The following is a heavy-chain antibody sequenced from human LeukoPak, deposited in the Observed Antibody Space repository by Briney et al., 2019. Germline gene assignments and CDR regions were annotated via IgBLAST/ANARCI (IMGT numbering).Heavy chain of an antibody. D-gene: IGHD3-22*01. Sequence: ASVKVSCKASGYTFTSYGISWVRQAPGQGLEWMGWISAYNGNTNYAQKLQGRVTMTTDTSTSTAYMELRSLRSDDTAVYYCARDYYDSSGYYLGYFDYWGQGTLVTVSS. V-gene: IGHV1-18*01. CDR1: GYTFTSYG. J-gene: IGHJ4*02. CDR2: ISAYNGNT. CDR3: ARDYYDSSGYYLGYFDY.